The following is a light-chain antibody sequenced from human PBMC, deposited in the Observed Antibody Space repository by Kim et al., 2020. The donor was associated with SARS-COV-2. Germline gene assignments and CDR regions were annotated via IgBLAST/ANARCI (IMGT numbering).Light chain of an antibody. Sequence: EIVMTQSPVTLSVSPGERATLSCRASQSVSSNLAWYQQKPGQAPRLLLSGASTRATGIPGRFSGSGSGTEFTLTISSLQSEDFAVYYCQQYNNWPTTFCQGTRLEIK. CDR3: QQYNNWPTT. V-gene: IGKV3-15*01. J-gene: IGKJ5*01. CDR1: QSVSSN. CDR2: GAS.